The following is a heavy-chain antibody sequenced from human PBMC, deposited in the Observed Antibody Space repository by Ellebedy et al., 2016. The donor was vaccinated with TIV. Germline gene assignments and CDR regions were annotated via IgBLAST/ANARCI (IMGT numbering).Heavy chain of an antibody. V-gene: IGHV3-48*04. Sequence: GGSLRLXXAASGFTFSSYSMNWVRQAPGKGLEWVSYISSSSSTIYYADSVKGRFTISRDNAKNSVYLQMNSLRAEDTAVYYCARDWSAVTLKPNDYWGQGTLVAVSS. CDR1: GFTFSSYS. D-gene: IGHD2-21*02. CDR3: ARDWSAVTLKPNDY. CDR2: ISSSSSTI. J-gene: IGHJ4*02.